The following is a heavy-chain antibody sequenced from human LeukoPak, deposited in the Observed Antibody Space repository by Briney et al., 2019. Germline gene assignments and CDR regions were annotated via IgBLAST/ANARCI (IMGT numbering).Heavy chain of an antibody. CDR3: ARDYGERYSIDY. CDR1: GFTFSSHA. J-gene: IGHJ4*02. CDR2: ISYEGSIK. V-gene: IGHV3-30*04. D-gene: IGHD2-21*01. Sequence: GGSLRLSCEASGFTFSSHAMHWVRQAPGKGLEWVAFISYEGSIKYYADSVKGRFTISRDNSKNTLSLQVNSLRAEDTAVYYCARDYGERYSIDYWGQGTLVTVSS.